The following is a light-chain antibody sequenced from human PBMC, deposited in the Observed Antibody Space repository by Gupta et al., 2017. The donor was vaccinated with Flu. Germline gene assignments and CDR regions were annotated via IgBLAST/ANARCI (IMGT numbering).Light chain of an antibody. CDR1: QDIGSA. CDR2: GAS. J-gene: IGKJ4*01. Sequence: IQMTQSPVSLSASVADRVTITCRASQDIGSALDWYYQKPGKAPKCLIIGASSLQSGVPSRFSGSGSGTXFTLTIXSLQPEDFATYYCLQRKSYPLTFGXGTKVEI. V-gene: IGKV1-17*01. CDR3: LQRKSYPLT.